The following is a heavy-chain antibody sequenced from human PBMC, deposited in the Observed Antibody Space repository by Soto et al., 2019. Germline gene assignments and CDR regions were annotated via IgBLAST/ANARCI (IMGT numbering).Heavy chain of an antibody. J-gene: IGHJ6*03. CDR3: ARLTIRYFVWSVGYYMDV. Sequence: SETLSLTCTVSGCSISSYYWSWIRQPPGKGLEWIGYIYYSGSTNYNPSLKSRVTISVDTSKNQFSLKLSSVTAADTAVYYCARLTIRYFVWSVGYYMDVWGKGTTVTVSS. V-gene: IGHV4-59*08. CDR1: GCSISSYY. CDR2: IYYSGST. D-gene: IGHD3-9*01.